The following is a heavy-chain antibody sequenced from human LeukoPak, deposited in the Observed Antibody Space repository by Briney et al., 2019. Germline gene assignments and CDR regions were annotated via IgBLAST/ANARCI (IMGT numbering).Heavy chain of an antibody. CDR1: GGSISLSYYY. J-gene: IGHJ4*02. V-gene: IGHV4-39*07. CDR3: ARDSLIAAAGPTSFDY. Sequence: SETLSLTCSVSGGSISLSYYYWGWIRQPPGKALEWIGSVYYSGTTSYNPSLKSRVTISVDMSKNHFSLRLSSVTAADTAMYYCARDSLIAAAGPTSFDYWGQGTLVTVSS. D-gene: IGHD6-13*01. CDR2: VYYSGTT.